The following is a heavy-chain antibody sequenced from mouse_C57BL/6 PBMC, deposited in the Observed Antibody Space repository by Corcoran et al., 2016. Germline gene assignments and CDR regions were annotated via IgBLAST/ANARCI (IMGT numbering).Heavy chain of an antibody. CDR2: INPNNGGT. CDR3: ARSYYDYEYWYFDV. D-gene: IGHD2-4*01. CDR1: GYTFTDYN. V-gene: IGHV1-18*01. Sequence: EVQLQQSGPELVKPGASVKIPCKASGYTFTDYNMDWVKQSHGKSLEWIGDINPNNGGTIYNQKFKGKATLTVDKSSSTVYMELRSLTSEDTAVYYCARSYYDYEYWYFDVWGTGTTVTVSS. J-gene: IGHJ1*03.